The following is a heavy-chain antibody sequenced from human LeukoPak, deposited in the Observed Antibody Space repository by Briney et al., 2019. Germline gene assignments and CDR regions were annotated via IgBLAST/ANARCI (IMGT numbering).Heavy chain of an antibody. CDR1: GGTFSSYA. D-gene: IGHD3-10*01. CDR3: ASTMVRGVIIIGWFDP. CDR2: IIPIFGTA. V-gene: IGHV1-69*13. Sequence: SVTVSCKASGGTFSSYAISWVRQAPGQGLEWMGGIIPIFGTANYAQKFQGRVTITADESTSTAYMELSSLRSEDTAVYYCASTMVRGVIIIGWFDPWGQGTLVTVSS. J-gene: IGHJ5*02.